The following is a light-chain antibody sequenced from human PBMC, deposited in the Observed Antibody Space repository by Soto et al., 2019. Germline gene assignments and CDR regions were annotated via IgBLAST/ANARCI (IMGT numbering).Light chain of an antibody. CDR2: EVS. CDR1: SSDVGSYNY. J-gene: IGLJ1*01. Sequence: QSALTQPASVSGSPGQSITISCTGTSSDVGSYNYVSWYQQHPGKAPKLMIYEVSDRPSGISSRFSGSKSGNTASLTISGLQTEDEADYYCSSYTSSSTLYVFGTGTKVTV. V-gene: IGLV2-14*01. CDR3: SSYTSSSTLYV.